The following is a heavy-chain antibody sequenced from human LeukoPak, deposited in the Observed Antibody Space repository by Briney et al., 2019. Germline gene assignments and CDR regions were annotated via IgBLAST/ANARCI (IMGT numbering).Heavy chain of an antibody. Sequence: PGGSLRLSCAASGFTFSSNWMSWVRQAPGKGLEWVANIKQDGSEKYYVDSVKGRFTISRDNAKNSLYLQMNSLRAEDTAVYYCAREGYSYGNPGNYWGQGTLVTVSS. V-gene: IGHV3-7*01. CDR3: AREGYSYGNPGNY. CDR2: IKQDGSEK. D-gene: IGHD5-18*01. CDR1: GFTFSSNW. J-gene: IGHJ4*02.